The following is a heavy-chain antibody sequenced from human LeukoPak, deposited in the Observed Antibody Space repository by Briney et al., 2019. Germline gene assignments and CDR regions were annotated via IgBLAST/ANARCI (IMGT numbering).Heavy chain of an antibody. Sequence: KLGESLRISCKVSGYRFTSYWIAWVRQMPGEGLELMGMIYPGDSDTRYSPSFQGQVTISVDKSISTAYLQWNSLKASDTAMYYCARHLSLASFEFALDLWGQGTMVTVSS. V-gene: IGHV5-51*01. CDR1: GYRFTSYW. D-gene: IGHD3-3*02. CDR2: IYPGDSDT. J-gene: IGHJ3*01. CDR3: ARHLSLASFEFALDL.